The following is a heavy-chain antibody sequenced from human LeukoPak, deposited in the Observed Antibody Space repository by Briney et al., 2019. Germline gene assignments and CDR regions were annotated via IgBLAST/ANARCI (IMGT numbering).Heavy chain of an antibody. D-gene: IGHD6-25*01. J-gene: IGHJ6*04. CDR1: GFTFSAYS. Sequence: GRSLRLSCAASGFTFSAYSLHWLRQAPGKGLEWVADLSYDGSNQYYADSVKGRFTISIDTTKNVLYLQMNSLGAEDTAVYYCAREYGIAAVGGLDLWGKGITVTVSS. CDR2: LSYDGSNQ. V-gene: IGHV3-30*04. CDR3: AREYGIAAVGGLDL.